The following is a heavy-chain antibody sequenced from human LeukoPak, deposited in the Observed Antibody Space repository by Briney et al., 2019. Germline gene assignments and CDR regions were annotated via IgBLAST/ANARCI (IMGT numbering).Heavy chain of an antibody. D-gene: IGHD3-10*01. CDR1: GGSFSGYY. CDR3: ATDYNGSGSPFDY. Sequence: SETLSLTCAVYGGSFSGYYWSWIRQPPGKGLEWIGEINHSGSTNYNPSLKSRVTISVDTSKNQFSLKLSSVTAADTAVYYCATDYNGSGSPFDYWGQGTLVTVSS. J-gene: IGHJ4*02. CDR2: INHSGST. V-gene: IGHV4-34*01.